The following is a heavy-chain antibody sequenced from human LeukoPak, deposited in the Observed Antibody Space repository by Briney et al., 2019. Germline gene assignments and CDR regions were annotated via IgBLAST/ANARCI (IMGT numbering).Heavy chain of an antibody. J-gene: IGHJ4*02. CDR2: AFHGGNS. D-gene: IGHD5-18*01. Sequence: PSETLSLTCTVSGGSITTSRYYWGWLRQPPGKVLEWIGSAFHGGNSYYNPSLKSRVTVSVDTSNNQFSLRLTSVAAADTALYYCARQAEGSSSGPYFFDYWGQGTLVTVSS. V-gene: IGHV4-39*01. CDR3: ARQAEGSSSGPYFFDY. CDR1: GGSITTSRYY.